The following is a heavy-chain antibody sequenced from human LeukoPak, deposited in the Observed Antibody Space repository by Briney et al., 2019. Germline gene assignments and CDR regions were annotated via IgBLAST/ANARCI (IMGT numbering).Heavy chain of an antibody. V-gene: IGHV3-53*05. CDR2: IYSGGST. CDR3: AKDIGPRGSAFDY. Sequence: QPGGSLRLSCAASGFTVSSNYMSWVRQAPGKGLEWVSVIYSGGSTYYADSVKGRFTISRDNAKNSLYLQMNSLRAEDTALYYCAKDIGPRGSAFDYWGQGTLVTVSS. CDR1: GFTVSSNY. D-gene: IGHD1-26*01. J-gene: IGHJ4*02.